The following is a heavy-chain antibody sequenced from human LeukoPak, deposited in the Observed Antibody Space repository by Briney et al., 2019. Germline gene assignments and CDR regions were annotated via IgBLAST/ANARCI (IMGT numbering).Heavy chain of an antibody. V-gene: IGHV1-69*13. CDR3: ARSIAARIFDY. D-gene: IGHD6-6*01. CDR1: GYTFTSYG. CDR2: IIPIFGTA. J-gene: IGHJ4*02. Sequence: SVKVSCKASGYTFTSYGISWVRQAPGQGLEWMGGIIPIFGTANYAQKFQGRVTITADESTSTAYMELSSLRSEDTAVYYCARSIAARIFDYWGQGTLVTVSS.